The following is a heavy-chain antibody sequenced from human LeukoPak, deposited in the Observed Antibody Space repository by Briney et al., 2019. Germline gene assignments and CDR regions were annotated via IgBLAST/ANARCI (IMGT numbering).Heavy chain of an antibody. CDR1: GFTFSSYA. Sequence: PGGSLRLSCAASGFTFSSYAMRWVRQPPGKGLDWVSAISRSGGSTYYADSVKGQFTISRDNSKNTLYLQMNSLRAEDTAVYYCAKVVRGVLLTGAFDIWGQGTMVTVSS. CDR3: AKVVRGVLLTGAFDI. J-gene: IGHJ3*02. D-gene: IGHD3-10*01. CDR2: ISRSGGST. V-gene: IGHV3-23*01.